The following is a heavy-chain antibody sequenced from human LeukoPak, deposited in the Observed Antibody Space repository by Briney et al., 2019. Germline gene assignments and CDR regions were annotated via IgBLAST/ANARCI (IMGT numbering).Heavy chain of an antibody. V-gene: IGHV4-39*07. CDR2: IYYSGTT. Sequence: PSETLSLTCTVSGGSIRSSRYSWGWIRQPPGQGLEWIGSIYYSGTTYYNPSLKSRVTISVDTSKNQFSLKLSSVTAADTAVYYCARDYCNGGSGSCYTDAPDIWGQGTMVTVSS. J-gene: IGHJ3*02. CDR1: GGSIRSSRYS. CDR3: ARDYCNGGSGSCYTDAPDI. D-gene: IGHD2-15*01.